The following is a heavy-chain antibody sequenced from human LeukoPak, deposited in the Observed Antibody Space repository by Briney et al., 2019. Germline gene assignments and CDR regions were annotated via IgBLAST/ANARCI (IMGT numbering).Heavy chain of an antibody. D-gene: IGHD4-11*01. CDR1: EDSISRTRDY. CDR3: ARDDNYGIFVNVDY. J-gene: IGHJ4*02. V-gene: IGHV4-39*07. Sequence: KPSETLSLTCSVSEDSISRTRDYWAWIRQPPGKGLEWIGSIYYDGTSHYNPSLQSRVTISIDTSKNQFYLSLTSVTAADTAVYYCARDDNYGIFVNVDYWGQGTLVTVSS. CDR2: IYYDGTS.